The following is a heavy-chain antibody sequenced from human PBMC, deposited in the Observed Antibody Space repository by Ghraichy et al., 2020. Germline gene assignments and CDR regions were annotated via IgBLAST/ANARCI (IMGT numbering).Heavy chain of an antibody. J-gene: IGHJ6*02. CDR1: GYTFTSYG. V-gene: IGHV1-18*01. CDR3: ARDQGPTYYDFWSGYYDYYYYYGMDV. D-gene: IGHD3-3*01. CDR2: ISAYNGNT. Sequence: ASVKVSCKASGYTFTSYGISWVRQAPGQGLEWMGWISAYNGNTNYAQKLQGRVTMTTDTSTSTAYMELRSLRSDDTAVYYCARDQGPTYYDFWSGYYDYYYYYGMDVWGQGTTVTVSS.